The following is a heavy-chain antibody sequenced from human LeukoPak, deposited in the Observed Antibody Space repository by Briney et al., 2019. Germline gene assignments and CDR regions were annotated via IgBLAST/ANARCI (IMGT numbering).Heavy chain of an antibody. J-gene: IGHJ4*02. CDR3: ARIQVVAATYTESSFDY. CDR2: INHSGST. V-gene: IGHV4-34*01. D-gene: IGHD2-15*01. Sequence: KASETLSLTCAVYGGSFSGYYWSWIRQPPGKGLEWIGEINHSGSTNYNPSLKSRVTISVDTSKNQFSLKLSSVTAADTAVYYCARIQVVAATYTESSFDYWGQGTLVTVSS. CDR1: GGSFSGYY.